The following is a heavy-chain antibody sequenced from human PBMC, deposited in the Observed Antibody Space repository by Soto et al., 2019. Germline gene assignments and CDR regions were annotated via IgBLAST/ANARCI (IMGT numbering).Heavy chain of an antibody. D-gene: IGHD1-1*01. V-gene: IGHV3-23*01. J-gene: IGHJ6*02. CDR3: AKQQGPGTPYYYAMDV. Sequence: GGSLRLSCAASGFTFSSYAMSWVRQAPGKGLEWVSVTRGSGDRTYYADSVKGRFTISRDNSKNTLYMQMNTLRAEDTAVYYCAKQQGPGTPYYYAMDVWGQGTTVTV. CDR1: GFTFSSYA. CDR2: TRGSGDRT.